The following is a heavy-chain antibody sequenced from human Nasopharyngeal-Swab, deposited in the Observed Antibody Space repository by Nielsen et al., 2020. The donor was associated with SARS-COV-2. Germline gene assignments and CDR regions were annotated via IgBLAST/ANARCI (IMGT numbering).Heavy chain of an antibody. J-gene: IGHJ5*02. CDR1: GYTFTAYY. D-gene: IGHD3-10*01. CDR3: ARGGKPITMVRGITPPGENWFDP. Sequence: ASVKVSCKASGYTFTAYYIHWVRQAPGQGLEWMGWINANSGGIKYAQKFQGRVTMARDTSITTAYMEMSRLRSDDTAVYYCARGGKPITMVRGITPPGENWFDPWGQGTLVTVSS. CDR2: INANSGGI. V-gene: IGHV1-2*02.